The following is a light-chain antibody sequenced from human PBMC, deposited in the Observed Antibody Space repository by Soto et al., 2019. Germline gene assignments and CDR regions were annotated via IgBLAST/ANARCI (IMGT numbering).Light chain of an antibody. J-gene: IGKJ2*01. V-gene: IGKV3-20*01. CDR1: QSVSSSY. Sequence: EIVLTQSPGTLSLSPGERATLSCRASQSVSSSYLAWYQQKPGQAPRLLIYGASYRATGIPNRFSGRRSGTNFTLTISRLEAEDFAVYYCQQYDDSLSSFTFGQGTNLEIK. CDR3: QQYDDSLSSFT. CDR2: GAS.